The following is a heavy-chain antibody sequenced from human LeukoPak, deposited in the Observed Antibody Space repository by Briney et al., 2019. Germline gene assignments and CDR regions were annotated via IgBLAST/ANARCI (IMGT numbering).Heavy chain of an antibody. J-gene: IGHJ6*03. CDR3: ARVLVWEGGRYYYYYMDV. D-gene: IGHD1-26*01. Sequence: SETLSLTCAVYGGSFSGYYWSWIRQPPGKGLEWIGEINHSGSTNYNTSLKSRVTISVDTSKNQFSLKLSSVTAADTAAYYCARVLVWEGGRYYYYYMDVWGKGTTVTVSS. CDR2: INHSGST. V-gene: IGHV4-34*01. CDR1: GGSFSGYY.